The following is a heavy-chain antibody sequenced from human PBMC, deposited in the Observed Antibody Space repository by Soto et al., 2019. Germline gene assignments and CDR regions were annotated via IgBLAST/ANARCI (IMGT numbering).Heavy chain of an antibody. CDR1: GGSISSGGYY. J-gene: IGHJ4*02. Sequence: QVQLQESGPGLVKPSQTLSLTCTVSGGSISSGGYYWSWIRQHPGKGLEWIGYIYYSGSTYYNPSLKSRVTISVDTSKNQFSLKLSSVTAADTAVYYCARGASFGVVPYTVDYWGQGTLVTVSS. CDR3: ARGASFGVVPYTVDY. CDR2: IYYSGST. V-gene: IGHV4-31*03. D-gene: IGHD3-3*01.